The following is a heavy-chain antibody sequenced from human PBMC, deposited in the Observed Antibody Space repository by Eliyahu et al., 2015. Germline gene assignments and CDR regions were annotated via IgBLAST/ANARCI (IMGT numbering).Heavy chain of an antibody. J-gene: IGHJ4*02. CDR2: TYHSSNWYN. CDR1: GDSXXSNIXS. D-gene: IGHD2-15*01. CDR3: AREGCGGSCYSGGGDFDY. Sequence: QVQLQQSGPGLVKPSQTLSLTCAIXGDSXXSNIXSWNWIRQSPSRGLEWLGRTYHSSNWYNDYALSVKSRISINPDTSKNQFSLQLTSLTPEDTAVYYCAREGCGGSCYSGGGDFDYWGRGTLVTVSS. V-gene: IGHV6-1*01.